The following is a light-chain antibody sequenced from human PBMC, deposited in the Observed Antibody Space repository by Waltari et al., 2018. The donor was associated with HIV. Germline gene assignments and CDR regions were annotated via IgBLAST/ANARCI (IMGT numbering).Light chain of an antibody. V-gene: IGLV2-14*03. Sequence: QSALTQPASVSGSPGQSITLSCPGPSSAVGGYNYVSRYQQHPGKAPKLMIYDVSYRPSGVSNRFSGSKSGNTASLTISGLQAEDEADYYCSSYTSSSTLYVVFGGGTKLTVL. CDR1: SSAVGGYNY. CDR2: DVS. J-gene: IGLJ2*01. CDR3: SSYTSSSTLYVV.